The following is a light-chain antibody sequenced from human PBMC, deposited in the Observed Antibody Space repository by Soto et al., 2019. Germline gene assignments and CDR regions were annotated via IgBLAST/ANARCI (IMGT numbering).Light chain of an antibody. V-gene: IGKV3-11*01. J-gene: IGKJ4*01. CDR2: EAS. CDR3: QQRSSWPPFT. CDR1: QSVSTY. Sequence: EIVLTQSPATLSLSPGERATLSCRARQSVSTYLAWYQQRPGQAPRLLIYEASSRATGIPARFSGGGSGTDFTLTISSLEPEDFAVYYCQQRSSWPPFTFGGGTKVEIK.